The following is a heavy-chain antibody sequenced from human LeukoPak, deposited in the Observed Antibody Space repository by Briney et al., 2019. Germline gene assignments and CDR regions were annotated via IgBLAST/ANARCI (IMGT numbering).Heavy chain of an antibody. CDR1: GFTYSSYE. CDR2: ISSSGSTI. D-gene: IGHD1-26*01. J-gene: IGHJ4*02. V-gene: IGHV3-48*03. Sequence: GGSLRLSCAASGFTYSSYEMNWVRQAPGKGLEWVSYISSSGSTIYYADSVKGRFTISRDNAKNSLYLQMNSLRAEDTAVYYCARDLWGAIDYWGQGTLVTVSS. CDR3: ARDLWGAIDY.